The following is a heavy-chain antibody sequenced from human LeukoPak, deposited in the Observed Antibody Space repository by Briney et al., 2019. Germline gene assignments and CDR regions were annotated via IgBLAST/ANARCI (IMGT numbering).Heavy chain of an antibody. J-gene: IGHJ3*02. CDR2: ISGSGGST. CDR1: GFTFSSYG. CDR3: AKDKGDGSAFDI. D-gene: IGHD3-16*01. Sequence: GGSLRLSCAASGFTFSSYGMSWVRQAPGKGLEWVSAISGSGGSTYYADSVKGRFTISRDNSKNTLYLQMNSLRAEDTAVYYCAKDKGDGSAFDIWGQGTMVTVSS. V-gene: IGHV3-23*01.